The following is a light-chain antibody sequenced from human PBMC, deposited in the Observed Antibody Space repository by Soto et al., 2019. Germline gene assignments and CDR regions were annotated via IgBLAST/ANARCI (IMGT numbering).Light chain of an antibody. Sequence: EIVLTQSPGTLSLSPGKGATLSCRASQSISSTFLAWYQHKPGQAPRVLIYGASRRAAGIPDRFSGSGSGIDFTLTISRLEPEDFAVYYCQQYESSWTFGQGTKVEVK. CDR3: QQYESSWT. CDR2: GAS. V-gene: IGKV3-20*01. J-gene: IGKJ1*01. CDR1: QSISSTF.